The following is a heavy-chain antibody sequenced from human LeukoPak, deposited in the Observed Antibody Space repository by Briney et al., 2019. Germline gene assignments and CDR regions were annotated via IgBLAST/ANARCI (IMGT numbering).Heavy chain of an antibody. D-gene: IGHD6-13*01. V-gene: IGHV4-30-2*01. Sequence: SETLSLTCAVSGGSISSGDYSWSWIRQPPGNGLDWIGYIYHTGNTNYHASLQSRVTISVDRSKHQFSLRVSSVTAADTAVYYCARARESMATAGSSFDYWGQGTLVTVSS. CDR1: GGSISSGDYS. CDR3: ARARESMATAGSSFDY. J-gene: IGHJ4*02. CDR2: IYHTGNT.